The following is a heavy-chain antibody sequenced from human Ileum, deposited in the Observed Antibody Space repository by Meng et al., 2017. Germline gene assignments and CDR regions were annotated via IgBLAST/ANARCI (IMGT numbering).Heavy chain of an antibody. Sequence: QVQLQESGPGLVKPSQTLSLTCTVSGGSISSGDYYWSWIRQPPGKGLEWIGYIYYSGSTYYNPSLNSRVTISVDTSKNQFSLKLSSVTAADTAVYYCARENTIFGVVWGSWFDPWGQGTLVTVSS. D-gene: IGHD3-3*01. CDR2: IYYSGST. V-gene: IGHV4-30-4*01. CDR3: ARENTIFGVVWGSWFDP. J-gene: IGHJ5*02. CDR1: GGSISSGDYY.